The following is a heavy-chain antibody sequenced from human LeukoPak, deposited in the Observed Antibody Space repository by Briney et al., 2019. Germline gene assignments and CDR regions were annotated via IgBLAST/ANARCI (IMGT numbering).Heavy chain of an antibody. CDR1: GGSVSSGSYY. CDR2: IYYSGST. V-gene: IGHV4-61*01. J-gene: IGHJ4*02. D-gene: IGHD6-19*01. Sequence: SETLSLTCTVSGGSVSSGSYYWSWIRQPPGKGLEWIGYIYYSGSTNYNPSLKSRVTISVDTSKNQFSLKLSSVTAADTAVYYRARSGGAYSSGWSYYFDYWGQGTLVTVAS. CDR3: ARSGGAYSSGWSYYFDY.